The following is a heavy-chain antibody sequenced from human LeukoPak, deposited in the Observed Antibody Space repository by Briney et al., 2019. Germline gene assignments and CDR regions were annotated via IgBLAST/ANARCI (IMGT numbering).Heavy chain of an antibody. CDR2: INPNSGGT. CDR1: GYTFTSYD. D-gene: IGHD2-21*02. J-gene: IGHJ4*02. CDR3: ATKTVRDVTPFDY. V-gene: IGHV1-2*02. Sequence: VASVKVSCKASGYTFTSYDINWVRQAPGQGLEWMGWINPNSGGTNYAQKFQGRVTMTRDTSISTAYMELSRLRSDDTAVYYCATKTVRDVTPFDYWGQGTLVTVSS.